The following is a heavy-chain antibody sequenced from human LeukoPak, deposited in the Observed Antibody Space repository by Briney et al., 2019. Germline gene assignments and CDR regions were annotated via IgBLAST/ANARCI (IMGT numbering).Heavy chain of an antibody. Sequence: KSSETLSLTCTVSGDSISSSSYYWAWIRQSPGQGLDWIGSVYYNGNTYYNPSHKSRVTISVDTSKNQFSLNLSSVTAADTAVYYCARHDSLLGRLFDYWGHGTLVAVSS. CDR2: VYYNGNT. CDR3: ARHDSLLGRLFDY. V-gene: IGHV4-39*01. D-gene: IGHD2-21*01. CDR1: GDSISSSSYY. J-gene: IGHJ4*01.